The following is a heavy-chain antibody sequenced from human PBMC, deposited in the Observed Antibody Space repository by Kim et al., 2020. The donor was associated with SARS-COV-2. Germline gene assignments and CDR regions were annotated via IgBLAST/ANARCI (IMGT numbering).Heavy chain of an antibody. CDR1: GFTFSSFA. J-gene: IGHJ2*01. CDR3: AKEGIRARGKWYFGL. Sequence: GGSLRLSCTASGFTFSSFAMTWVRQAPGKGLEWVSILCDSGGDTFYADSVTGRFTISRDNSKNTLCLQMNSLRAEDTAVYYCAKEGIRARGKWYFGLWGRSALLTVSS. D-gene: IGHD6-13*01. CDR2: LCDSGGDT. V-gene: IGHV3-23*01.